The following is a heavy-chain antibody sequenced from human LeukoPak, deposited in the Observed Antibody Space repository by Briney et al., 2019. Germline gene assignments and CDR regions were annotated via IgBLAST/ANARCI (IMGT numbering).Heavy chain of an antibody. V-gene: IGHV4-59*02. D-gene: IGHD3-9*01. CDR2: IYYSGNT. J-gene: IGHJ5*02. Sequence: PSETLSLTCTVSGGYVSGYYWSWIRQPPGKGLEWIGCIYYSGNTNYNPSLRSRVTISVDTSKNQFSLKLSSVTAADTAVYYCAREGSYDVLTGYYLNWFDPWGQGTLVTVSS. CDR1: GGYVSGYY. CDR3: AREGSYDVLTGYYLNWFDP.